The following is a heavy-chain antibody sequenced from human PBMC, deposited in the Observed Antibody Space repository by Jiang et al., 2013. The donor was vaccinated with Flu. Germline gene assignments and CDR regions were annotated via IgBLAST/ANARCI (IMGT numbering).Heavy chain of an antibody. J-gene: IGHJ4*02. CDR1: GFTFSSYS. V-gene: IGHV3-21*01. D-gene: IGHD1-26*01. CDR3: ARDYSGSYCFDY. Sequence: ASGFTFSSYSMNWVRQAPGKGLEWVSSISSSSSYIYYADSVKGRFTISRDNAKNSLYLQMNSLRAEDTAVYYCARDYSGSYCFDYWGQGTLVTVSS. CDR2: ISSSSSYI.